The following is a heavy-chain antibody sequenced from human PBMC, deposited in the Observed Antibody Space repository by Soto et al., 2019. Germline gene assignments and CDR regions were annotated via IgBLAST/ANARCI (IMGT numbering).Heavy chain of an antibody. Sequence: QVQLVQSGAEVKKPGSSVKVSCKASGGTFSSYAISWVRQAPGHGLEWMGGIIPIFGTANYAQKFQGRVTITADESTSTAYMELSSLRSEDTAVYYCARVYYDYVWGSYRYDAFDIWGQGTMVTVSS. CDR3: ARVYYDYVWGSYRYDAFDI. CDR1: GGTFSSYA. CDR2: IIPIFGTA. D-gene: IGHD3-16*02. J-gene: IGHJ3*02. V-gene: IGHV1-69*01.